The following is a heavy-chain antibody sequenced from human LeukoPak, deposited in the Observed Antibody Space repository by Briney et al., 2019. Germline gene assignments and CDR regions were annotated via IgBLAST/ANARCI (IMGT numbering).Heavy chain of an antibody. J-gene: IGHJ4*02. CDR2: ISGSGGST. CDR1: GFTFSSYA. Sequence: GGSLRLSCAASGFTFSSYAMSWVRQAPGKGLEWVSAISGSGGSTYYADSVKGRFTISRDNSKNTLYLQMNSLRAEDTAVYYCAKVSQRVRPTPYYFDYWGQGTLVTVSS. CDR3: AKVSQRVRPTPYYFDY. V-gene: IGHV3-23*01.